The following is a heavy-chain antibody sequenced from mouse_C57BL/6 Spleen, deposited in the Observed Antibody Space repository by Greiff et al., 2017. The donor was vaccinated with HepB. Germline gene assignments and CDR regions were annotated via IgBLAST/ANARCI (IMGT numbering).Heavy chain of an antibody. Sequence: EVKLEESGAELVRPGASVKLSCTASGFNIKDDYMHWVKQRPEQGLEWIGWIDPENGDTEYASKFQGKATITADTSSNTAYLQLSSLTSEDTAVYYCTTRGNDAMDYWGQGTSVTVSS. D-gene: IGHD2-1*01. V-gene: IGHV14-4*01. CDR2: IDPENGDT. J-gene: IGHJ4*01. CDR3: TTRGNDAMDY. CDR1: GFNIKDDY.